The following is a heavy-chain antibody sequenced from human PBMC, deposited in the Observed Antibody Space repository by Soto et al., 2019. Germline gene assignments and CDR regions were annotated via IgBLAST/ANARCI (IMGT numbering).Heavy chain of an antibody. V-gene: IGHV1-8*01. D-gene: IGHD2-15*01. CDR3: AILPIGVVVVVAANHYYYMDV. Sequence: ASVKVSCKASGYTFTSYDINWVRQATGQGLEWMGWMNPNSGNTGYAQKFQGRVTMTRNTSISTAYMELSSLRSEDTAVYYCAILPIGVVVVVAANHYYYMDVWGKGTTVTVSS. CDR2: MNPNSGNT. CDR1: GYTFTSYD. J-gene: IGHJ6*03.